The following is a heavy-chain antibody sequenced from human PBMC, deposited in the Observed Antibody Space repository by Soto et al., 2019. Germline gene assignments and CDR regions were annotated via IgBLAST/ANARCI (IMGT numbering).Heavy chain of an antibody. V-gene: IGHV1-58*02. Sequence: SVKVSCKASGFTFTSSAMQWVRQARGQRLEWIGWIVVGSGNTNYAQKFQERVTITRDMSTSTAYMELSSLRSEDTAVYYCQTGPDDAFDIWGQGTMVTVSS. J-gene: IGHJ3*02. CDR3: QTGPDDAFDI. CDR1: GFTFTSSA. CDR2: IVVGSGNT.